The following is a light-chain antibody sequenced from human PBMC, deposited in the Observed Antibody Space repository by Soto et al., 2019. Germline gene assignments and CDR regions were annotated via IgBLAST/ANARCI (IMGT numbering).Light chain of an antibody. Sequence: EIVLTQSPGTPSLSPGERATLSCRASQSINDRYLAWYQQKPGQAPKLLMYDASSRATGIPDRFSGSGSGTDFTLTITRLEPEDFAVYYCQLYGSSPYTFGQGTKLEIK. CDR2: DAS. CDR1: QSINDRY. V-gene: IGKV3-20*01. CDR3: QLYGSSPYT. J-gene: IGKJ2*01.